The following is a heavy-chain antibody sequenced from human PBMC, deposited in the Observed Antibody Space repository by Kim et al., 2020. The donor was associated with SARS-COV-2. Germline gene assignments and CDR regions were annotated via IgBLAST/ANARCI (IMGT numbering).Heavy chain of an antibody. CDR2: IIPILRSS. D-gene: IGHD3-10*01. CDR3: ARVGELGVGWLDP. V-gene: IGHV1-69*13. J-gene: IGHJ5*02. CDR1: GGTFTTYA. Sequence: SVKVSCKASGGTFTTYAIHWVRQARGQGLEWMGNIIPILRSSNYAQKFQGRVTITVDESSTTVYMELSSLRSDDTAVYYCARVGELGVGWLDPGGQGSL.